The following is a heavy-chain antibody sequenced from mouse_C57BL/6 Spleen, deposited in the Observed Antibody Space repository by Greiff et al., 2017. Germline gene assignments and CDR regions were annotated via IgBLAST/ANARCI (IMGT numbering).Heavy chain of an antibody. Sequence: QVKLQQPGAELVRPGSSVKLSCKASGYTFTSYWMHWVKQRPIQGLEWIGNIDPSDSETHYNQKFKDKATLTVDKSSSTAYMQLSSLTSEDSAVYYCARRYYGSSYDYFDYWGQGTTLTVSS. V-gene: IGHV1-52*01. CDR1: GYTFTSYW. J-gene: IGHJ2*01. CDR3: ARRYYGSSYDYFDY. CDR2: IDPSDSET. D-gene: IGHD1-1*01.